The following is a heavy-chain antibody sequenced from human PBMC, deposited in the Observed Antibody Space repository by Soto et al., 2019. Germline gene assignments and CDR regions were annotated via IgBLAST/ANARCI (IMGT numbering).Heavy chain of an antibody. CDR3: VRVDYRGYYDGMDV. D-gene: IGHD3-10*01. V-gene: IGHV3-48*03. Sequence: GGSLRLSCAASGFTFSSYEMKWVRQAPDKGLEWVSYITRSGSTIYCADSVKGRFTISRDNAKNSLYLHMNSLRAEDTAGYYCVRVDYRGYYDGMDVCGQVTTVTGSS. J-gene: IGHJ6*02. CDR1: GFTFSSYE. CDR2: ITRSGSTI.